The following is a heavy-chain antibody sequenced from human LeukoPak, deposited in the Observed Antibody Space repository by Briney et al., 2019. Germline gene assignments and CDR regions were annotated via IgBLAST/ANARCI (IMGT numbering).Heavy chain of an antibody. Sequence: GASVKVSCKASGGTFSSYAISWVRQAPGQGLEWMGGIIPIFGTANYAQKFQGRVTITADESTSTAYMELSSLRSEDTAVYYCARGEGLWFGELLSRSWFDPWGQGTLVTVSS. D-gene: IGHD3-10*01. CDR3: ARGEGLWFGELLSRSWFDP. V-gene: IGHV1-69*13. CDR2: IIPIFGTA. CDR1: GGTFSSYA. J-gene: IGHJ5*02.